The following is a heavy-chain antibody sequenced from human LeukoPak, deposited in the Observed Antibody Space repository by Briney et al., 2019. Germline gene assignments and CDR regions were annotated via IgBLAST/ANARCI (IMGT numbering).Heavy chain of an antibody. CDR2: INHSGST. CDR3: ARLGKMFGGVIGYFDY. V-gene: IGHV4-34*01. D-gene: IGHD3-16*02. Sequence: SETLSLTCAVYGGSFSGYYWSWIRQPPGKGLEWIGEINHSGSTNYNPSLKSRVTISVDTSKNQFSLKLSSVTAADTAVYYCARLGKMFGGVIGYFDYWGQGTLVTVSS. J-gene: IGHJ4*02. CDR1: GGSFSGYY.